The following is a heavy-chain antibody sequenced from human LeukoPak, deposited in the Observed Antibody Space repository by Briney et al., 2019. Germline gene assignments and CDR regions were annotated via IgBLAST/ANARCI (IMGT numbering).Heavy chain of an antibody. D-gene: IGHD2-8*01. CDR1: GYTFTGYY. Sequence: ASVKVSCKASGYTFTGYYMHWVRQAPGQGLEWMEWINPNSGGTNYAQKFQGRVTMTRDTSISTAYMELSRLRSDDTAVYYCASSNGGYYWFDPWGQGTLVTVSS. CDR3: ASSNGGYYWFDP. V-gene: IGHV1-2*02. J-gene: IGHJ5*02. CDR2: INPNSGGT.